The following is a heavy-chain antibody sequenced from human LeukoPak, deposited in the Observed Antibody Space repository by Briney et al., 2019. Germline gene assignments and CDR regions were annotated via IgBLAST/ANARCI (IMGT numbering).Heavy chain of an antibody. J-gene: IGHJ4*02. CDR2: ISSSSSYI. V-gene: IGHV3-21*01. CDR1: GFTFSNAW. D-gene: IGHD6-13*01. Sequence: GGSLRLSCAASGFTFSNAWMSWVRQAPGKGLEWVSSISSSSSYIYYADSVKGRFTISRDNAKNSLCLQMNSLRAEDTAVYYCARDPPYSSSWYRGEYYFDYWGQGTLVTVSS. CDR3: ARDPPYSSSWYRGEYYFDY.